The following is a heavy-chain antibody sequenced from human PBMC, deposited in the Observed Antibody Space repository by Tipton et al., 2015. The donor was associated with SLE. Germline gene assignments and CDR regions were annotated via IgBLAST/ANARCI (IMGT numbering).Heavy chain of an antibody. Sequence: VQLVQSGGGLVQAGGSLRLSCAASGFTFSSYSMNWVRQAPGKGLEWVSSISSSSSYIYYADSVKGRFTISRDNAKNSLYLQMSSLRAEDTAVYYCARGIAVAGSYYGMDVWGQGTTVTVSS. CDR1: GFTFSSYS. J-gene: IGHJ6*02. CDR2: ISSSSSYI. CDR3: ARGIAVAGSYYGMDV. D-gene: IGHD6-19*01. V-gene: IGHV3-21*01.